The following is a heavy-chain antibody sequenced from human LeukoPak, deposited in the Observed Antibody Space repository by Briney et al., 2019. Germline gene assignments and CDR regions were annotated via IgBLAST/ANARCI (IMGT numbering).Heavy chain of an antibody. CDR2: ISSSSTYI. CDR1: GFTFSSYS. V-gene: IGHV3-21*01. CDR3: ARATNYYYDSSGYAPDFDY. D-gene: IGHD3-22*01. Sequence: GGSLRLSCAASGFTFSSYSMNWVRQAPGKGLEWVSSISSSSTYIYYADSVKGRFTVSRDNAKNSLYLQMNSLRAEDTALYYCARATNYYYDSSGYAPDFDYWGQGTLVTVSS. J-gene: IGHJ4*02.